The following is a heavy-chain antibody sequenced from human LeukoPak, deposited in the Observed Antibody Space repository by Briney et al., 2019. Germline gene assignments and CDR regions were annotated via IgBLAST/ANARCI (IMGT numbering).Heavy chain of an antibody. CDR1: VFTFSSYW. D-gene: IGHD1-26*01. J-gene: IGHJ4*02. CDR3: ARGTWGFDY. CDR2: INDDGSST. Sequence: GGSLRLSCAASVFTFSSYWMHWVRQAPGKGLLWVSRINDDGSSTSYADSVKGRFTISRDNAKNTLYLQMNSLRAEDTAVYYCARGTWGFDYWGQGTLVTVSS. V-gene: IGHV3-74*01.